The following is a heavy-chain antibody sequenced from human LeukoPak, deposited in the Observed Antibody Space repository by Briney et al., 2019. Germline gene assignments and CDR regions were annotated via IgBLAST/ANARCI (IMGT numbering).Heavy chain of an antibody. J-gene: IGHJ4*02. CDR2: IQQDGSEK. CDR1: GFTFSDYW. Sequence: GGSLRLSCAASGFTFSDYWMSWVRQAPGKGLEGVANIQQDGSEKYYVDSVKGRFTISRDNAKKSLFLQVSSLRGEDTAVYYCARDRGFSYGIDFWGQGTLVTVSS. CDR3: ARDRGFSYGIDF. V-gene: IGHV3-7*04. D-gene: IGHD5-18*01.